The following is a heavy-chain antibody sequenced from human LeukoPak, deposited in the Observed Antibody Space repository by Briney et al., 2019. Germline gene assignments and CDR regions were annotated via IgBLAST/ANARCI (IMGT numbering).Heavy chain of an antibody. V-gene: IGHV3-23*01. CDR3: AKELTRRDSSGHLSYFDY. CDR2: ISGSGGSK. D-gene: IGHD3-22*01. CDR1: GFTFSSYA. Sequence: GGSLRLSCTASGFTFSSYAMNWVRQAPGKGLEWVSNISGSGGSKYYADSVKGRFTISRDNSENTLYLQMHSLRAEDTAVYYCAKELTRRDSSGHLSYFDYWGQRPLVT. J-gene: IGHJ4*02.